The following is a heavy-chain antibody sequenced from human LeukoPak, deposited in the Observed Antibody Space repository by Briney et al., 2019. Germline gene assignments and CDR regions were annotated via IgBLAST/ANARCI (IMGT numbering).Heavy chain of an antibody. D-gene: IGHD5-12*01. J-gene: IGHJ3*02. CDR3: ARWARYSGYDHDAFDI. CDR2: ISSGGSTI. Sequence: GGSLRLSCGASEFTFSDYYLSWIRQAPGMGLEWVSYISSGGSTIYYADSVKGRFTISRDNARNSLYLQMNSLRAEDTALYYCARWARYSGYDHDAFDIWGQGTKVTVSS. CDR1: EFTFSDYY. V-gene: IGHV3-11*01.